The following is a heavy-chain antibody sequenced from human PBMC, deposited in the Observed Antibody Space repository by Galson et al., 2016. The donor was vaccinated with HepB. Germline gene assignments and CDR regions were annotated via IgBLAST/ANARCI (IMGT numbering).Heavy chain of an antibody. Sequence: SLRLSCAASGFAFNSYAVHWVRQAPGKGLEWVAIISYDGTTQHYAGSVRGRFTVSRDNSKNTVDMQMNSLRPEDAAVYYCARGDGPGSFLIDYWGQGTPVTVSS. CDR1: GFAFNSYA. D-gene: IGHD3-10*01. J-gene: IGHJ4*02. CDR2: ISYDGTTQ. CDR3: ARGDGPGSFLIDY. V-gene: IGHV3-30-3*01.